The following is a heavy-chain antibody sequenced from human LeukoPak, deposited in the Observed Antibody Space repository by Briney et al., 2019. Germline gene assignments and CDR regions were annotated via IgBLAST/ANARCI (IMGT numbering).Heavy chain of an antibody. V-gene: IGHV3-72*01. CDR3: GRSLVGLPFDY. J-gene: IGHJ4*02. CDR2: IKNKAHYYTT. D-gene: IGHD3/OR15-3a*01. CDR1: GFTFRDHY. Sequence: PGGSLRLSCAASGFTFRDHYMDWVRQAPGKGLEWVGRIKNKAHYYTTEYAASVNGRFTISRDDSKNSVYLQVDSLKTEDTAVYYCGRSLVGLPFDYWGQGTLVTVSS.